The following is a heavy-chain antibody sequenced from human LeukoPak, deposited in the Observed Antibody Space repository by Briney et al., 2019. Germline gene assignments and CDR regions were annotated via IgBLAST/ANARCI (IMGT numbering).Heavy chain of an antibody. CDR3: ARPDYGDGSFDY. V-gene: IGHV3-48*02. CDR1: GFTFRSYS. CDR2: ITSGSSPI. J-gene: IGHJ4*02. Sequence: GGSLRLSCAASGFTFRSYSMNWVRQAPGKGLEWVSYITSGSSPIYYADSVKGRFTIPRDNAKNTFYLQLKSMREEDTAMYVYARPDYGDGSFDYWGQGTLVTVSS. D-gene: IGHD4-17*01.